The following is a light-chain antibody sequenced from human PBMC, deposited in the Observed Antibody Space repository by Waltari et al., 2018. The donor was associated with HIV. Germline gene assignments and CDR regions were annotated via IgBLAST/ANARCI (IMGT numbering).Light chain of an antibody. CDR1: GGDVGGFDF. V-gene: IGLV2-14*01. J-gene: IGLJ3*02. Sequence: QSALTQPASVSGSPGQSINISCTGTGGDVGGFDFVSWYQQYPGTVPKVIISDVTNRPSGVSSRFSGSKSGNTASLTISGLQGEDEADYYCASYTHSSTLVFGGGTKLTVL. CDR3: ASYTHSSTLV. CDR2: DVT.